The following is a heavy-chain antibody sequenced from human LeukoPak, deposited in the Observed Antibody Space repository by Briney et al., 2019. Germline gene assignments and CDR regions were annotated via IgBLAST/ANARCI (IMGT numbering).Heavy chain of an antibody. D-gene: IGHD4-11*01. CDR3: ARVVRSNYGNWFDP. J-gene: IGHJ5*02. V-gene: IGHV3-11*01. Sequence: PGGSLRLSCAASGFTFSDYYMSWIRQAPGKGLEWVSYISSSGSTIYYADSVKGRFTISRDNAKNSLYLQMNSLRAEDTAVYYCARVVRSNYGNWFDPWGQGTLVTVSS. CDR2: ISSSGSTI. CDR1: GFTFSDYY.